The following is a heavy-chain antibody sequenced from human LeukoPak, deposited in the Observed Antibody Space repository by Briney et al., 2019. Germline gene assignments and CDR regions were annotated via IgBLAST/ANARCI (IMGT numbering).Heavy chain of an antibody. V-gene: IGHV3-74*01. CDR3: ASQQLGIDYFDY. CDR1: GFTSSSYW. D-gene: IGHD7-27*01. Sequence: PGGSLRLSCAASGFTSSSYWMHWVRQATGKGLVWVSRINSDGSSTSYADSVKGRCTISRDNAKNTLYLQMNSLGAEDTAVYYCASQQLGIDYFDYWGQGTLVTVSS. J-gene: IGHJ4*02. CDR2: INSDGSST.